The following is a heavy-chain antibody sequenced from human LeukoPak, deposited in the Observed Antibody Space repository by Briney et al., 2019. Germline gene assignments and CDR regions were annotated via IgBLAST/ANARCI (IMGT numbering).Heavy chain of an antibody. V-gene: IGHV3-7*01. CDR2: INEPGSEK. J-gene: IGHJ5*01. CDR1: GFTLSDHW. CDR3: ARGGDWYGS. D-gene: IGHD2-15*01. Sequence: GGSLRLSCAASGFTLSDHWMSWVRQAPGKGPEWVANINEPGSEKYYVDSVKGRFTISRDNAKNSLYLQMNSLRAEDTAVYYCARGGDWYGSWGQGIMVTVSS.